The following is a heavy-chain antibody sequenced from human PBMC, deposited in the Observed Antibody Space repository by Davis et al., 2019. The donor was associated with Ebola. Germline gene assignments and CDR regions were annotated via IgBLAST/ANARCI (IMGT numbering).Heavy chain of an antibody. J-gene: IGHJ6*02. Sequence: GESLKISCAASGFTVSSNYMSWVRQAPGKGLEWVSVIYIYGTTYYANSVKVRFTISRDNSKNTLYLQMNSLRAEDTAVYYCAKDGGYSPYYYYYGMDVWGQGTTVTVSS. CDR1: GFTVSSNY. D-gene: IGHD6-13*01. CDR2: IYIYGTT. CDR3: AKDGGYSPYYYYYGMDV. V-gene: IGHV3-53*01.